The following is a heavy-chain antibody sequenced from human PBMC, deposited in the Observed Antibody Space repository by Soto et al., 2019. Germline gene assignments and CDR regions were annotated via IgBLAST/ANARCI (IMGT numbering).Heavy chain of an antibody. CDR2: IYPGDSDT. D-gene: IGHD6-6*01. CDR3: ASADSSSSLDYYYYGMDV. J-gene: IGHJ6*02. CDR1: GYSFTSYW. V-gene: IGHV5-51*01. Sequence: GESLKISCKGSGYSFTSYWIGWVRQMPGKGLEWMGIIYPGDSDTRYSPSFQGQVTISADKSISTAYLQWSSLKASDTAMYYCASADSSSSLDYYYYGMDVWGQGTTVTVSS.